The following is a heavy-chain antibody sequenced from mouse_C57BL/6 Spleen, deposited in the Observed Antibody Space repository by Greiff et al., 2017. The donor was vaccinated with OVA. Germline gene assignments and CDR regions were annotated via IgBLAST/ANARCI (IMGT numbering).Heavy chain of an antibody. CDR3: ARSAITTVVATAY. D-gene: IGHD1-1*01. CDR2: IDPSDSYT. CDR1: GYTFTSYW. J-gene: IGHJ3*01. V-gene: IGHV1-50*01. Sequence: VQLQQPGAELVKPGASVKLSCKASGYTFTSYWMQWVKQRPGQGLEWIGEIDPSDSYTNYNQKFKGKATLTVDTSSSTAYMQLSSLTSEDSAVYDCARSAITTVVATAYWGQGTLVTVSA.